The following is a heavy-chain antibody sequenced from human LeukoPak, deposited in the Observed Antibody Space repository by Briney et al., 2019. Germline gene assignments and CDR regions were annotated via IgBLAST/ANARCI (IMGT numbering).Heavy chain of an antibody. V-gene: IGHV5-51*01. CDR3: ARHPTMVRGNIDY. D-gene: IGHD3-10*01. CDR2: IYPGDSDT. J-gene: IGHJ4*02. Sequence: HGESLKISCKGSGYSFTSYWIGWVRQMPGKGLEWMGIIYPGDSDTRYSPSFQGQVTISADKSISTAYLQWSSLKASDTAMYYCARHPTMVRGNIDYWGQGTLVTVSS. CDR1: GYSFTSYW.